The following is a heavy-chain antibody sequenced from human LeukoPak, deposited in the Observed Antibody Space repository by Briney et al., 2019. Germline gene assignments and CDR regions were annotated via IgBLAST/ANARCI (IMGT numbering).Heavy chain of an antibody. Sequence: GGSLRLSCAASGFTFSDYYMSWIRQAPGKGLEWVSSISSSSSYIYYADSVKGRFTISRDNAKNSLYLQMNSLRAEDTAVYYCARVVATISHYYDSSGYDIWGQGTMVTVSS. CDR1: GFTFSDYY. V-gene: IGHV3-11*06. CDR2: ISSSSSYI. J-gene: IGHJ3*02. D-gene: IGHD3-22*01. CDR3: ARVVATISHYYDSSGYDI.